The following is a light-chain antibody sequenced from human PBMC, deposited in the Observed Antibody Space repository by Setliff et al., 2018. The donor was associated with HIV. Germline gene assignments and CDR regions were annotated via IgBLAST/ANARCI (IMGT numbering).Light chain of an antibody. CDR3: CSYAGSTTYV. V-gene: IGLV2-23*02. CDR1: SSNVGRYNF. J-gene: IGLJ1*01. Sequence: QSVLTQPASVSGSPGQSITISCTGTSSNVGRYNFVSWYQKYAGDAPKLIIFEVSKRPSGVSHRFSSSKSGNPASLTISVLQAEDEADYYCCSYAGSTTYVFGTGTKVTVL. CDR2: EVS.